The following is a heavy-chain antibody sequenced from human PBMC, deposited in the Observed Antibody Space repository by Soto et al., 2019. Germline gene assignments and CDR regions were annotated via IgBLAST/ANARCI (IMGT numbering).Heavy chain of an antibody. Sequence: PGGSLRLSCAASGFTFSSYAMSWVRQAPGKGLEWVSAISGSGGSTYYADSVKGRFTISRDNSKNTLYLQMNSLRAEDTAVYYCALNNGGVYCTNGVCYMGGYYYYGMDVWGQGTTVTVSS. J-gene: IGHJ6*02. CDR1: GFTFSSYA. V-gene: IGHV3-23*01. CDR2: ISGSGGST. D-gene: IGHD2-8*01. CDR3: ALNNGGVYCTNGVCYMGGYYYYGMDV.